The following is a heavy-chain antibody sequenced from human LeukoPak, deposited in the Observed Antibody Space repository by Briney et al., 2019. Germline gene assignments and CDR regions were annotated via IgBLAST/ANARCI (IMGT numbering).Heavy chain of an antibody. CDR3: ARIRSEGYFDY. V-gene: IGHV2-70*11. Sequence: SGPTLVKPTQTLTLNCTFSGFSLSTSGMCVSWIRQPPGKALEWLARIDWDDDKYYSPSLKTRLTISKDTSKSQVVLTMTNMDPVDTATYYCARIRSEGYFDYWGQGTLVTVSS. CDR2: IDWDDDK. J-gene: IGHJ4*02. CDR1: GFSLSTSGMC.